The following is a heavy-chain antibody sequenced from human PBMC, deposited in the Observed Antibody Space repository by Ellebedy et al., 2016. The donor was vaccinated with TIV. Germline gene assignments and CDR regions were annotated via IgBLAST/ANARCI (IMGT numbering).Heavy chain of an antibody. D-gene: IGHD4-11*01. CDR3: VRHKYAYSTRNGMDV. J-gene: IGHJ6*02. V-gene: IGHV3-7*03. CDR2: IKQDGRDK. CDR1: GFTFTSYW. Sequence: GESLKISCAASGFTFTSYWMGWVRQAPGKGLEWVASIKQDGRDKYSVDPVKGRFTISRDSAKNSLYLQLSSLRVDDTAVYYCVRHKYAYSTRNGMDVWGQGTTVTVSS.